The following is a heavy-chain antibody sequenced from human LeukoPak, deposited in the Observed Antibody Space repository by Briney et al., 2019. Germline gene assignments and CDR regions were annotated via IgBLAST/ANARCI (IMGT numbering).Heavy chain of an antibody. V-gene: IGHV4-39*01. CDR3: ARHESSDYYYDSSGSLGPFDY. CDR2: IYYSGST. Sequence: SETLSLTCAVSGAPISSSSYYWGWIRQPPGKGLEWIASIYYSGSTYYTPSLKSRVTMSVDTSKNQFSLKLSSVTAADTAVYYCARHESSDYYYDSSGSLGPFDYWGQGTLVTVSS. CDR1: GAPISSSSYY. J-gene: IGHJ4*02. D-gene: IGHD3-22*01.